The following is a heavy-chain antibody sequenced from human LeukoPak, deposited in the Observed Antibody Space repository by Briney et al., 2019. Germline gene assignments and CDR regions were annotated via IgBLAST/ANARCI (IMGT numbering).Heavy chain of an antibody. CDR1: GFTFSDFA. CDR3: AKDVVGQQWPENC. D-gene: IGHD6-19*01. V-gene: IGHV3-23*01. Sequence: GGSLRLSCAGSGFTFSDFAMTWVRQAPGKGLEWVSSITGSGGSTYYADSVKGRFTISRDNSKNTLYLQMNSLRPEDTAVYYCAKDVVGQQWPENCWGQGTLVTVSS. J-gene: IGHJ4*02. CDR2: ITGSGGST.